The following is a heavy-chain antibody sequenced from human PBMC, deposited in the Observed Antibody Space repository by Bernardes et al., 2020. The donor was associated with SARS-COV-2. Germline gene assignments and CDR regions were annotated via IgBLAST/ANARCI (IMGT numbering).Heavy chain of an antibody. CDR2: INDSGST. V-gene: IGHV4-34*01. D-gene: IGHD2-15*01. Sequence: SETLSLTCAVYSGSFSGYYWSWIRQTPGKGLEWIGEINDSGSTKYNPALKSRVTISVDPSKNQFSLKLNSETAADTAVYYCARGSAAVVSHFMLLFANWYFDLWGRGTLVTVSS. CDR1: SGSFSGYY. CDR3: ARGSAAVVSHFMLLFANWYFDL. J-gene: IGHJ2*01.